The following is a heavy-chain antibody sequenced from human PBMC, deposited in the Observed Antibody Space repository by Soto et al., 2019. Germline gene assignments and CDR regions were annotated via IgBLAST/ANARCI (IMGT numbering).Heavy chain of an antibody. V-gene: IGHV1-18*04. CDR2: ISAYNGNA. D-gene: IGHD6-13*01. Sequence: AGVTFYCKASGYTFTSYCSSGVRQAPGHELEWMGWISAYNGNANYAQKLQGRVTMTKDTSTSTAYMELRSLRSDDTAVYYCARDAAAAGSYYYYYGMDVWGQGTTVTVSS. CDR1: GYTFTSYC. J-gene: IGHJ6*02. CDR3: ARDAAAAGSYYYYYGMDV.